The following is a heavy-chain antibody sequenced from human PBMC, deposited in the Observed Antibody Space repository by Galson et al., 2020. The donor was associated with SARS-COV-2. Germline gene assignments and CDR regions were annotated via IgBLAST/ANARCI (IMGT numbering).Heavy chain of an antibody. V-gene: IGHV3-9*01. CDR2: ISWNSGDI. CDR1: GFTFDDYA. D-gene: IGHD1-1*01. CDR3: AKVWKFPDDALDI. J-gene: IGHJ3*02. Sequence: GGSLRLSCAASGFTFDDYAMHWVRQAPGRGLEWVSGISWNSGDIGYADSVKGRFTISRDNAKNSLYLQMNSLRVEDTALYYCAKVWKFPDDALDIWGQGTMVTVSS.